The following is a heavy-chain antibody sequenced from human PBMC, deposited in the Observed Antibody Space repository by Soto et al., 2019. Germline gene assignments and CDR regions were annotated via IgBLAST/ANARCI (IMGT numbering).Heavy chain of an antibody. CDR3: AKGFIRDCGGDCTVQT. J-gene: IGHJ5*02. CDR1: GFTFSSYT. CDR2: ISATGGST. D-gene: IGHD2-21*02. V-gene: IGHV3-23*01. Sequence: VGSLRLSCASSGFTFSSYTMSCVRHSPGKWLEWVSGISATGGSTYYADSVKGRFTFSRDNYKNTLYLQMNSLRAEDTAVYYCAKGFIRDCGGDCTVQTWGQGTLVIVS.